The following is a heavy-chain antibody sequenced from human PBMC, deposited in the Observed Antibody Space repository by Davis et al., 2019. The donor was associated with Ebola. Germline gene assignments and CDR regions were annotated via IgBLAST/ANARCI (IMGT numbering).Heavy chain of an antibody. D-gene: IGHD5-18*01. J-gene: IGHJ4*02. CDR2: INPSGGST. Sequence: AASVKVSCKASGYMFTNYGISWVRQAPGQGLEWMGIINPSGGSTSYAQKFQGRVTMTRDTSTSTVYMELSSLRSEDTAVYYCASPGYSYGSALDYWGQGTLVTVSS. CDR3: ASPGYSYGSALDY. CDR1: GYMFTNYG. V-gene: IGHV1-46*03.